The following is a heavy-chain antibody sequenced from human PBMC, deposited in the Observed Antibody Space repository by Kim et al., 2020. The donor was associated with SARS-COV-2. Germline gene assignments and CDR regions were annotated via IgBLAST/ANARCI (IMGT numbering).Heavy chain of an antibody. J-gene: IGHJ6*02. V-gene: IGHV3-15*01. Sequence: GGSLRLSCAASGFTFSNAWMSWVRQAPGKGLEWVGRIKSKTDGGTTDYAAPVKGRFTISRDDSKNTLYLQMNSLKTEDTAVYYCTTEDSGYDSNVDYYGMDVWGQGTTVTVSS. CDR1: GFTFSNAW. CDR2: IKSKTDGGTT. CDR3: TTEDSGYDSNVDYYGMDV. D-gene: IGHD5-12*01.